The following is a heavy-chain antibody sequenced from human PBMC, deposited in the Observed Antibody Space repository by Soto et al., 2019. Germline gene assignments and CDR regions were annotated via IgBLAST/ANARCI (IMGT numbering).Heavy chain of an antibody. Sequence: QVQLVQSGAEMKEPGSSVKVSCKTSGGTFSSSAISWLRQAPGQGLEWMGGIIPLFRTPDYAQKFQGRVTIAADESTSTAYMELSRLRSEDTAVYYCARDNDRLQLGGNYYYVLDVWCQGTTITVSS. J-gene: IGHJ6*02. CDR1: GGTFSSSA. CDR2: IIPLFRTP. D-gene: IGHD4-4*01. V-gene: IGHV1-69*12. CDR3: ARDNDRLQLGGNYYYVLDV.